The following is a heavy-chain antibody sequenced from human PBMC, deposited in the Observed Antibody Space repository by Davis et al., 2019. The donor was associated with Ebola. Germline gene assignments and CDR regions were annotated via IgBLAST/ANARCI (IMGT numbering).Heavy chain of an antibody. V-gene: IGHV3-15*01. CDR1: GVTIRSNH. CDR2: SKSKTNGGTT. D-gene: IGHD3-10*01. Sequence: SCVCSGVTIRSNHMSLGRPSPGKGLELVGRSKSKTNGGTTDYAAPVKGRFTISRDDSKNTLYLQMNSLKTEATAVYYCTTAVLWFRPDSWGQRTLVTVSS. J-gene: IGHJ5*01. CDR3: TTAVLWFRPDS.